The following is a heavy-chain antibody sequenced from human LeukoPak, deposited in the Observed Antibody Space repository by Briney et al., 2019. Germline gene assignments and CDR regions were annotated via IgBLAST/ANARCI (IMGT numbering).Heavy chain of an antibody. J-gene: IGHJ4*02. CDR1: GFTFSSYG. D-gene: IGHD5-18*01. CDR3: ASGGYSYVYPAHY. Sequence: GGSLRLSCAASGFTFSSYGMHWVRQAPGKGLEWVAVISYDGSNKYYADSVKGRFTISRDNSKNTLYLQMDSLRAEDTAVYYCASGGYSYVYPAHYWGQGTLVTDSP. CDR2: ISYDGSNK. V-gene: IGHV3-30*03.